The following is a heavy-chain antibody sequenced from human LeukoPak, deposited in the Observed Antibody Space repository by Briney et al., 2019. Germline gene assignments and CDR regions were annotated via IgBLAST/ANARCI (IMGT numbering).Heavy chain of an antibody. CDR2: INHSGST. J-gene: IGHJ5*02. Sequence: SETLSLTCAVYGGSFSGYYWSWIRQPPGKGLEWIGEINHSGSTNYNPSLKSRVTISVDTSKNQFSLKLSSVTAADTAVYYSARSAKRIGYGDYRNWFDPWGQGTLVTVSS. D-gene: IGHD4-17*01. CDR1: GGSFSGYY. CDR3: ARSAKRIGYGDYRNWFDP. V-gene: IGHV4-34*01.